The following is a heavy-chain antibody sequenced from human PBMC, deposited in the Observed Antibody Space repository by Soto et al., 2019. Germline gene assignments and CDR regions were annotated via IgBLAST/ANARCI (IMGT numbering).Heavy chain of an antibody. V-gene: IGHV4-59*01. CDR2: IYYSGHT. CDR1: GGSINNYY. CDR3: AKWNEGIDV. Sequence: QVQLQESGPGLVKPSETLSLTCTVSGGSINNYYWVWMRQPPGKGLEWIGYIYYSGHTDYNPSLKSRVTISVDTTKNQFSLKLSSVTAADTAVYYCAKWNEGIDVWGNGTTVTVSS. J-gene: IGHJ6*03. D-gene: IGHD1-1*01.